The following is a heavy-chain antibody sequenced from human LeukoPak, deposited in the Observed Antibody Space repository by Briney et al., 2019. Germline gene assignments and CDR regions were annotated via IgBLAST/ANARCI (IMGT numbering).Heavy chain of an antibody. CDR1: GYTFTSYH. Sequence: ASVKVSCKASGYTFTSYHMHWVRQAPGQGLEWMGIINPSGGSTSYAQKFQGRVTMTRDTSTSTVYMELSSLRSEDTGVYSCARDWGIAVAGTGHIDYWGQGTLVTVSS. V-gene: IGHV1-46*01. D-gene: IGHD6-19*01. CDR3: ARDWGIAVAGTGHIDY. CDR2: INPSGGST. J-gene: IGHJ4*02.